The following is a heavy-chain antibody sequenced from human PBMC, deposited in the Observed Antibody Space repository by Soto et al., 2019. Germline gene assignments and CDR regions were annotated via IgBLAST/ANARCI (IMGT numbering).Heavy chain of an antibody. D-gene: IGHD2-2*01. Sequence: GSLILACTASGFIFSRYWMPGIRQVPGKGPEWVSRISDYGSRVDYADSVKVRFTISRDNAKNTLYLELHSLRADDTAVYYCTRGRATRSVGTGDFWGQGTQVTVSS. CDR3: TRGRATRSVGTGDF. V-gene: IGHV3-74*01. CDR1: GFIFSRYW. CDR2: ISDYGSRV. J-gene: IGHJ4*02.